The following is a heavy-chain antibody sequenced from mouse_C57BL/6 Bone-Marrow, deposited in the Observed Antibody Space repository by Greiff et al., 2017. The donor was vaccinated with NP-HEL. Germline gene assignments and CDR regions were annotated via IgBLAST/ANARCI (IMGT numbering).Heavy chain of an antibody. CDR3: ARLPYWYFDV. Sequence: EVQRVESGGDLVKPGGSLKLSCAASGFTFSSYGMSWVRQTPDKRLEWVATISSGGSYTYYPDSVKGRFTISRDNAKNTLYLQMSSLKSDDTAIYYCARLPYWYFDVWGTGTTVTVSS. V-gene: IGHV5-6*01. CDR2: ISSGGSYT. J-gene: IGHJ1*03. CDR1: GFTFSSYG.